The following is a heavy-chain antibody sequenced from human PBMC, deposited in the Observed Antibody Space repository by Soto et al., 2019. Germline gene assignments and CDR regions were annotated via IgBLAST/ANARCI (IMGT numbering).Heavy chain of an antibody. CDR3: ARVNGPGVRGVSYYYYGMDV. CDR2: INSDGSST. V-gene: IGHV3-74*01. CDR1: GFTFSSYW. Sequence: PGGSLRLSCAASGFTFSSYWMHWVRQAPGKGLVWVSRINSDGSSTSYADSVKGRFTISRDNAKNTLYLQMNSLRAEDTAVYYCARVNGPGVRGVSYYYYGMDVSGQATTVTVSS. J-gene: IGHJ6*02. D-gene: IGHD3-10*01.